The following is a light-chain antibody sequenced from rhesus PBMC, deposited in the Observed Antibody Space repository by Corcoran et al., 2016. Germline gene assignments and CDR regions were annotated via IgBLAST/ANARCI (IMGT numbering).Light chain of an antibody. J-gene: IGKJ1*01. CDR1: QSISSW. CDR3: RQYSSSPPT. Sequence: DIQMTQSPSSLSASVGDTVTITCRASQSISSWLAWYQQKPGKAPKLLIHKAASLQSGVPSRFSGRGSWTDFTLTISSLQPEDFAAYYCRQYSSSPPTFGQGTKVEIK. CDR2: KAA. V-gene: IGKV1-22*01.